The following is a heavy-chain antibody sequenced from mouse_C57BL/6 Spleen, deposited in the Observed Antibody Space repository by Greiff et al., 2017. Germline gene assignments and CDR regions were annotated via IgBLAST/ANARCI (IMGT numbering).Heavy chain of an antibody. J-gene: IGHJ2*01. V-gene: IGHV1-72*01. CDR3: ARRNSTGGDD. D-gene: IGHD2-5*01. CDR2: IDPNSGGT. CDR1: GYTFTSYW. Sequence: QVHVKQPGAELVKPGASVKLSCKASGYTFTSYWMHWVKQRPGRGLAWIGRIDPNSGGTKYNEKFKSKATLTVDEHSSTAYMQLRSLTSEDSGVEYCARRNSTGGDDWGEGTTLT.